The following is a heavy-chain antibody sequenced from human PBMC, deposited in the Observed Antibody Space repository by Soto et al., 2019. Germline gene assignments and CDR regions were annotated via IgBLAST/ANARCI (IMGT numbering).Heavy chain of an antibody. CDR3: ARDHLTRPAYYYYGMDV. CDR1: GGSISSGDYY. Sequence: SETLSLTCTVSGGSISSGDYYWSWIRQPPGKGLEWIGYIYYSGSTYYNPSLKSRVTISVDTSKNQFSLKLSSVTAADTAVYYCARDHLTRPAYYYYGMDVWGQGTTVAVSS. CDR2: IYYSGST. J-gene: IGHJ6*02. V-gene: IGHV4-30-4*01.